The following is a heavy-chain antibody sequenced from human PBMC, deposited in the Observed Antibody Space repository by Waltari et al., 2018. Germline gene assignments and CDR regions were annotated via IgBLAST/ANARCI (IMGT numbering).Heavy chain of an antibody. Sequence: QVQLVESGGGVVQPGRSLRLSCATSGFTFSSYLFHWVRQAPGKGLEWVAMISYDGSSKYYADSVQGRFTISRDASKKTLYLQMNSLRPDDTALYFCAGGEVVADVWTWGQGTLVTVSS. J-gene: IGHJ5*02. D-gene: IGHD2-15*01. CDR3: AGGEVVADVWT. CDR2: ISYDGSSK. CDR1: GFTFSSYL. V-gene: IGHV3-30*01.